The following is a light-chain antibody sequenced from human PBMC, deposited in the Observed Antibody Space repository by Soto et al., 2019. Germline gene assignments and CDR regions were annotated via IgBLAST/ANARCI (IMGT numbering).Light chain of an antibody. CDR3: VSWDGTLNSLL. CDR2: GTH. Sequence: QSVLTQPPSASGTPGLRVTISCSGSSSNIGSNFVYWYQHPPGAAPKLLIYGTHQRPSGVPDRFSASKSGASASLAISGLRSEDEADYYCVSWDGTLNSLLFGGGTQLTVL. CDR1: SSNIGSNF. J-gene: IGLJ7*01. V-gene: IGLV1-47*01.